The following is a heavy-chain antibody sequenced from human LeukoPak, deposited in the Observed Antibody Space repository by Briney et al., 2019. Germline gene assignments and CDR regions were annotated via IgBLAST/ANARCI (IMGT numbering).Heavy chain of an antibody. D-gene: IGHD3-22*01. V-gene: IGHV1-24*01. CDR3: ARGGNYYYDSSGYYYFDY. CDR2: FDPEDGET. CDR1: GYTLTELS. Sequence: ASVKVSCKVSGYTLTELSMHWVRQAPGKGLEWMGGFDPEDGETIYAQKFQGRVTMTEDTSTDTAYMELSSLRAEDTAVYYCARGGNYYYDSSGYYYFDYWGQGTLVTVSS. J-gene: IGHJ4*02.